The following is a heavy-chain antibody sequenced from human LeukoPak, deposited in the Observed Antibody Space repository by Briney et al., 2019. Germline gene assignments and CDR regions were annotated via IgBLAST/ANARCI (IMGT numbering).Heavy chain of an antibody. D-gene: IGHD6-19*01. V-gene: IGHV3-30*03. Sequence: GGSLRLSCAASRFTFSSYGMHWVRQAPGKGLEWVAIISYDGSNKYYADSVKGRFTISRDNSKNTLYLQMNSLRAEDTAVYCARRSGIAVAGAFDYWGQGTLVTVSS. CDR2: ISYDGSNK. CDR3: ARRSGIAVAGAFDY. J-gene: IGHJ4*02. CDR1: RFTFSSYG.